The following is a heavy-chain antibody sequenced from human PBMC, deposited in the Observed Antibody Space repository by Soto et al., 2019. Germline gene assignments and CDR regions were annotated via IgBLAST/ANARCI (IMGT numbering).Heavy chain of an antibody. CDR1: DGSFSSNF. CDR2: VYYGVAT. V-gene: IGHV4-59*01. Sequence: SETLSLTCAVSDGSFSSNFWSWIRQPPGKGLEWIASVYYGVATNYNPFLKGRVTISVDTSTNQFSLKLNSVTAADTAVYYCAGSRARGGIINDWGQGTQVTVSS. D-gene: IGHD3-10*01. CDR3: AGSRARGGIIND. J-gene: IGHJ4*02.